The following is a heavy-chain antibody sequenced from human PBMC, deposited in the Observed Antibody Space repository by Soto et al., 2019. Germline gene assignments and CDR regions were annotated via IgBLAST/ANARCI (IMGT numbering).Heavy chain of an antibody. D-gene: IGHD2-8*01. V-gene: IGHV3-48*02. J-gene: IGHJ5*02. CDR2: ISSSSSPI. Sequence: EVQLVESGGGLVQPGGSLRLSCVASGFSLNNYNMNWVRQAPGKGLEWLSYISSSSSPIYYANSVKGRFTVSRDNAKNSLYLQMNSLRDEDTAVYYCASGCTKGGCWLMTWGQGTLVTVSS. CDR3: ASGCTKGGCWLMT. CDR1: GFSLNNYN.